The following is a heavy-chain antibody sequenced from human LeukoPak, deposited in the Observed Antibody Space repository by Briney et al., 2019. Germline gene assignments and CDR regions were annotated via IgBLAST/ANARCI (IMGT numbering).Heavy chain of an antibody. CDR3: ARCDSSGYYNWFDP. D-gene: IGHD3-22*01. J-gene: IGHJ5*02. V-gene: IGHV4-59*01. CDR1: GGSISSYY. CDR2: IYYSGST. Sequence: SETLSLTCTVSGGSISSYYWSWIRQPPGKGLEWIGYIYYSGSTNYNPSLKSRVTISVDTSKNQFSLKLSSVTAADTAVYYCARCDSSGYYNWFDPWGQGTLSPSPQ.